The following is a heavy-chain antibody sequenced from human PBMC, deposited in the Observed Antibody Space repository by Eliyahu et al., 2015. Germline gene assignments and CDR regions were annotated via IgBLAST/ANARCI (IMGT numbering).Heavy chain of an antibody. Sequence: EVQLLESGGGLVQPGGXLXLSCSAXXXXFXGYAXGWVRQAPGKGLEWVSSISGSGGSTHDADSVKGRFTISRDNFKNTLYLQMKSLRAEDAAVYYCAKDRLAVAGPDYFDYWGQGTLVTVSS. J-gene: IGHJ4*02. CDR3: AKDRLAVAGPDYFDY. CDR2: ISGSGGST. CDR1: XXXFXGYA. D-gene: IGHD6-19*01. V-gene: IGHV3-23*01.